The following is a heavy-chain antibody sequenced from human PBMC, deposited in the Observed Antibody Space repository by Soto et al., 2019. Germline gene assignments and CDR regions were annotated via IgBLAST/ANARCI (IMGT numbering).Heavy chain of an antibody. Sequence: VGSLRLSCAASGFMFSSYGIHWVRQAPGKGLEWVAVISYDGTYQYYADSVKGRFTISRDNYKNTVSLQMNSLRPEDTALYYCAKQYTDLVIGAFDVWGPGAMVTV. CDR3: AKQYTDLVIGAFDV. D-gene: IGHD2-21*01. CDR2: ISYDGTYQ. J-gene: IGHJ3*01. V-gene: IGHV3-30*18. CDR1: GFMFSSYG.